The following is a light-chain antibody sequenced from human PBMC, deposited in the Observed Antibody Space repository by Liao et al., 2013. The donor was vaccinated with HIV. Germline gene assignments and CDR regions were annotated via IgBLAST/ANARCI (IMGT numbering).Light chain of an antibody. CDR1: IIGTKS. V-gene: IGLV3-21*01. CDR3: QVWDNSSNRGVV. CDR2: YDS. Sequence: SYVLTQPPSVSVAPGKTARITCGGNIIGTKSVHWYLQKPGQAPVLVIYYDSARPSGIPERFSGSNSGNTATLTISRVEAGDEADYCCQVWDNSSNRGVVFGGGTKLTVL. J-gene: IGLJ2*01.